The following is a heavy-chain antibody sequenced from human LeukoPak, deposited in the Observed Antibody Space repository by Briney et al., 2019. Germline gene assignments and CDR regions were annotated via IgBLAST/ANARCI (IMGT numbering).Heavy chain of an antibody. V-gene: IGHV3-23*01. Sequence: GGSLRLSCAASGFTFRSYGMSWVRQAPGKGLEWVSGISGRGDSADYADSVKGRFTISRDNSKNTLYLRLNSLRVEDTATYYCVKDRYCPEVTCFGGGFEYWGQGTLVVVSS. J-gene: IGHJ4*02. CDR2: ISGRGDSA. CDR1: GFTFRSYG. CDR3: VKDRYCPEVTCFGGGFEY. D-gene: IGHD2-8*02.